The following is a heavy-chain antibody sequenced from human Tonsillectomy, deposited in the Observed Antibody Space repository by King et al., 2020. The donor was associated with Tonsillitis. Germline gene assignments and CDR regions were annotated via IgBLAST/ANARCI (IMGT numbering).Heavy chain of an antibody. J-gene: IGHJ4*02. D-gene: IGHD2-8*01. CDR1: GFTFTNYD. Sequence: QLVQSGGGLVQPGGSLRLYCAASGFTFTNYDMHWVRQATGKGLEWVSTVGAAGDPYYPASVKGRFTISRENAKNSLYLQMNSLRAGDTAVYYCARGTNGMLDYWGQGTLVTVSS. CDR3: ARGTNGMLDY. V-gene: IGHV3-13*05. CDR2: VGAAGDP.